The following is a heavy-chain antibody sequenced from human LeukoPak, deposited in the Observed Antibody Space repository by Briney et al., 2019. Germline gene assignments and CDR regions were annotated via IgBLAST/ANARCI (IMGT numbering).Heavy chain of an antibody. CDR1: GFAFSTYY. J-gene: IGHJ4*02. CDR2: ISSSGSTI. D-gene: IGHD1-26*01. V-gene: IGHV3-11*01. Sequence: GGSLRLSCAASGFAFSTYYMSWIRQAPGKGLEWVSYISSSGSTIYYADSVKGRFTISRDNAKNSLYLQMNSLRAEDTAVYYCARDQREPAPAFDYWGQGTLVTVSS. CDR3: ARDQREPAPAFDY.